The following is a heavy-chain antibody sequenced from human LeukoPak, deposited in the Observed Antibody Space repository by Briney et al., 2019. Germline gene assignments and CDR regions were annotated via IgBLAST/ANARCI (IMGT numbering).Heavy chain of an antibody. CDR3: ARHFGTGDNFDY. CDR2: FDPEDGET. V-gene: IGHV1-24*01. CDR1: GYTLTELS. D-gene: IGHD1-1*01. J-gene: IGHJ4*02. Sequence: ASVKVSCKVSGYTLTELSMHWVRQAPGKGLEWMGGFDPEDGETIYAQKFQGRVTMTRNTSISTAYMELSSLRPEDTAVYYCARHFGTGDNFDYWGQGTLLIVSS.